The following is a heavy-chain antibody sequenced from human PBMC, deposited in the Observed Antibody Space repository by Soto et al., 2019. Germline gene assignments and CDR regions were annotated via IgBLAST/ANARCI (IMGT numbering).Heavy chain of an antibody. J-gene: IGHJ4*02. Sequence: QVQLVQSGAEVKKPGASVKVSCKASGYTFASSGISWVRQAPGQGLEWMAWISTYNGDSNYAPKLQGRVTVTTDTSPSTVFLELRSLRSDDTAVYYCARDLRSSIEEYFDSWGQGTLVTVSS. CDR1: GYTFASSG. CDR3: ARDLRSSIEEYFDS. D-gene: IGHD6-13*01. CDR2: ISTYNGDS. V-gene: IGHV1-18*01.